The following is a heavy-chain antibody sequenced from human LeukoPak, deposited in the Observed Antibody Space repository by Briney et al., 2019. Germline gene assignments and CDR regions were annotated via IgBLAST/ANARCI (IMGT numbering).Heavy chain of an antibody. J-gene: IGHJ3*02. CDR3: ARERAKYYYDSSGHDAFDI. V-gene: IGHV1-69*05. Sequence: SVKVSCKASGGTFSSYAISWVRQAPGQGLEWMGRIIPIFGTANYAQKFQGRVTITTDESTSTAYMELSSLRSEDTAVYYCARERAKYYYDSSGHDAFDIWGQGTMVTVS. D-gene: IGHD3-22*01. CDR2: IIPIFGTA. CDR1: GGTFSSYA.